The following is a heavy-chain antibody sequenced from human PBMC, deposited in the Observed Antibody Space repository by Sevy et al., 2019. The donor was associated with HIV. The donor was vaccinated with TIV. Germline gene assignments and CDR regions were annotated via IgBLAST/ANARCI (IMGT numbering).Heavy chain of an antibody. J-gene: IGHJ4*02. D-gene: IGHD2-8*01. V-gene: IGHV3-23*01. Sequence: GGSLRLSCAASGFTFSNYAMSWVRQAPGKRLEWVSTINDSEKTYYTESVKGRFSISRVISKNTLFLQMNSLRTEDTAVYYCALGRLQWPTDFWGQGPLVTVSS. CDR3: ALGRLQWPTDF. CDR1: GFTFSNYA. CDR2: INDSEKT.